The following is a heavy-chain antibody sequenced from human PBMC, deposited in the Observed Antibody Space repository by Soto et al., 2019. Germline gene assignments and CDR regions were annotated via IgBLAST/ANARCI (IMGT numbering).Heavy chain of an antibody. CDR3: SRGTCSSTTCYAIYFDS. V-gene: IGHV3-7*01. D-gene: IGHD2-2*01. Sequence: PGGSLRLSCEASGFTFSSYWMSWVRQAPGKGLEWVANIKQDGSKKYYVDYVKGRFTISRDNAKNSLYLQMDSLRAEDTAVYYCSRGTCSSTTCYAIYFDSWGQGTLVTVSS. CDR2: IKQDGSKK. J-gene: IGHJ4*02. CDR1: GFTFSSYW.